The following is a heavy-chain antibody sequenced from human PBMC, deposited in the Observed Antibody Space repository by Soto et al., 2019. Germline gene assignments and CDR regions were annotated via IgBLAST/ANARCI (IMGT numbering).Heavy chain of an antibody. V-gene: IGHV1-69*12. CDR3: ARAPGRDGYNFKYYFDY. J-gene: IGHJ4*02. D-gene: IGHD1-1*01. CDR1: GGTFSSYA. Sequence: QVQLVQSGAEVKKPGSSVKVSCKASGGTFSSYAISWVRQAPGQGLEWMGGIIPIFGTANYAQKFQGRVTITADESTRTAYMELSSLRSEDTAVYYCARAPGRDGYNFKYYFDYWGQGTLVTVSS. CDR2: IIPIFGTA.